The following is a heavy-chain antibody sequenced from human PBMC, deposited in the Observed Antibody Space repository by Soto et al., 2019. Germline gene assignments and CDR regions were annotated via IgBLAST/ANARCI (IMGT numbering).Heavy chain of an antibody. CDR3: ARDPIYYDSSGYSVDY. CDR2: INPSGGST. V-gene: IGHV1-46*01. Sequence: ASVKVSCKASGYTFTSYYMHWVRQAPGQGLEWMGIINPSGGSTSYAQKFQGRVTMTRDTSTSTVYMELSSLRSEDTAVYYCARDPIYYDSSGYSVDYWGQGTLVTLSS. CDR1: GYTFTSYY. D-gene: IGHD3-22*01. J-gene: IGHJ4*02.